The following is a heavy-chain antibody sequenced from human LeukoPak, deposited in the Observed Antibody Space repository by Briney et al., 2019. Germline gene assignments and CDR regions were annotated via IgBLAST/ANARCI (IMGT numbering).Heavy chain of an antibody. Sequence: GASVKVSCKASGYTFTGYYMHWVRQAPGQGLEWMGWINPNSGGTNYAQKFQGRVTMTRDTSISTAYMEPSRLRSDDTAVYYCARDVGVAGTPIYYYYGMDVWGQGTTVTVSS. CDR1: GYTFTGYY. CDR2: INPNSGGT. V-gene: IGHV1-2*02. D-gene: IGHD6-19*01. CDR3: ARDVGVAGTPIYYYYGMDV. J-gene: IGHJ6*02.